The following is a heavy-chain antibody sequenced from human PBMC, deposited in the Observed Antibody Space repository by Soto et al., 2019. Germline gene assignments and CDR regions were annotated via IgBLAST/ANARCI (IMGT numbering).Heavy chain of an antibody. J-gene: IGHJ4*02. D-gene: IGHD1-1*01. CDR1: GYIFTAYN. CDR2: INVGNGKT. V-gene: IGHV1-3*01. CDR3: ARDETD. Sequence: QVQLVQSGAEVKKPGASVKGSCKASGYIFTAYNIHWVRQATGQGLEWMGWINVGNGKTIYSQRLQGRVTLTRDTSASTVYMELNSLSSEDTAVYYCARDETDWGQGTLVTVSS.